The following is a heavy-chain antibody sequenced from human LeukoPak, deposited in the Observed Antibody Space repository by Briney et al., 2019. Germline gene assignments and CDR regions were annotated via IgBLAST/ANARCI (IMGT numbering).Heavy chain of an antibody. V-gene: IGHV3-33*01. D-gene: IGHD6-19*01. CDR3: ARDPAVAGTEGYFDY. CDR2: IWYDGSNK. CDR1: GFTFSSYG. Sequence: GGSLRLSCAASGFTFSSYGMHWVRQAPGKGLEWVAVIWYDGSNKYYADSVKGRFTISRDNSKNTLYLQMNSLGAEDTAVYYCARDPAVAGTEGYFDYWGQGTLVTVSS. J-gene: IGHJ4*02.